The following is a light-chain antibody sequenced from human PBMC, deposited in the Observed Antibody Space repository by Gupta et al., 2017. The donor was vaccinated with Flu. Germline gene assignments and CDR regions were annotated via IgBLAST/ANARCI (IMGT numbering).Light chain of an antibody. V-gene: IGLV3-19*01. Sequence: QTVSFTCQGDSLRSSNASWYQQKPGQAPVLVIYANNSRPSGIPDRFSGSSSGNTASLTITRVDAEDEADYYCKWWDKNSHRLAVFGGGTKLTVL. CDR3: KWWDKNSHRLAV. CDR1: SLRSSN. J-gene: IGLJ3*02. CDR2: ANN.